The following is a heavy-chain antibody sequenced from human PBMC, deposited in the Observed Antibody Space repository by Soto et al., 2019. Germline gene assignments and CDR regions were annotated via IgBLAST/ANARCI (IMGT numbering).Heavy chain of an antibody. CDR2: IYSGGST. D-gene: IGHD6-6*01. V-gene: IGHV3-66*01. CDR1: GFTVSSNY. CDR3: AREIGRGAAQTNYMDV. Sequence: EVQLVESGGGLVQPGGSLRLSCAASGFTVSSNYMSWVRQAPGKGLEWVSVIYSGGSTFYADSVKGRFTISRDNSKNTVYLHMNSLRAADAGVYYCAREIGRGAAQTNYMDVWGKGTTVTVS. J-gene: IGHJ6*03.